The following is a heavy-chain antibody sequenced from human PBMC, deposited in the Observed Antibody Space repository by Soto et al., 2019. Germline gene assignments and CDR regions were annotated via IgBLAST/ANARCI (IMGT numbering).Heavy chain of an antibody. Sequence: ASVKVSCKASGYTFTGYYMHWVRQAPGQGLEWMGWINPNSGGTNYAQKFQGWVTMTRDTSISTAYMELSRLRSDDTAVYYCARGDLPRITISSSNWFDPWGQGTLVTVSS. CDR3: ARGDLPRITISSSNWFDP. CDR1: GYTFTGYY. V-gene: IGHV1-2*04. D-gene: IGHD3-3*01. CDR2: INPNSGGT. J-gene: IGHJ5*02.